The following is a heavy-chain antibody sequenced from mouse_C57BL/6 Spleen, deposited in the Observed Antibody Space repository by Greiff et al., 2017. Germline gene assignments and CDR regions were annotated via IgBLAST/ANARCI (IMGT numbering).Heavy chain of an antibody. V-gene: IGHV2-2*01. J-gene: IGHJ3*01. CDR3: ASHHGFAY. CDR2: IWSGGST. CDR1: GFSLTSYG. Sequence: QVQLKESGPGLVQPSQSLSITCTVSGFSLTSYGVHWVRQSPGKGLEWLGVIWSGGSTDYNAAFISRLSISKDNSTSQVFFKMNSLQADDTAIYYCASHHGFAYWGQGTLVTVSA.